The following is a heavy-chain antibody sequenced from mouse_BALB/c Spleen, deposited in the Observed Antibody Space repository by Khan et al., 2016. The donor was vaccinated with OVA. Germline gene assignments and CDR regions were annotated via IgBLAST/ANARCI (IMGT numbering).Heavy chain of an antibody. CDR2: ISSGGSYT. V-gene: IGHV5-6*01. CDR3: ARLAYYYNSEGFAY. J-gene: IGHJ3*01. CDR1: GFTFSTYG. D-gene: IGHD1-1*01. Sequence: EVELVESGGDLVKPGGSLKLSCAASGFTFSTYGMSWVRQIPDKRLEWVATISSGGSYTYYPDIVKGRFTIPRDYAKNTLSLQMNSLKSEEMAMYYCARLAYYYNSEGFAYWGQGTLVTVSA.